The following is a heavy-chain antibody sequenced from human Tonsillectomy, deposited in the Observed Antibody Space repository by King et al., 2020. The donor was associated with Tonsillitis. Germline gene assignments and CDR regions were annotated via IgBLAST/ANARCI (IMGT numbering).Heavy chain of an antibody. CDR1: GFTFSSYS. J-gene: IGHJ4*02. CDR2: ISSSSSTI. D-gene: IGHD3-16*01. CDR3: ARTPSPGGPGY. Sequence: VQLVESGGGLVQPGGSLRLSCAASGFTFSSYSMNWVRQAPGKGLEWVSYISSSSSTIYYADSVKGRFTISRDNAKNSLYLQMNSLRAEDTAVYYCARTPSPGGPGYWGQGTLVTVSS. V-gene: IGHV3-48*01.